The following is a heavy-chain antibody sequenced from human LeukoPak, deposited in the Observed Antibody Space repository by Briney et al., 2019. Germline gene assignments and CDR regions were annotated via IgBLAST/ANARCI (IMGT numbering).Heavy chain of an antibody. CDR3: AKDFIAAAGIDYFDY. D-gene: IGHD6-13*01. CDR2: ISSSSSYI. CDR1: GFTFSSYS. Sequence: GGSLRLSCAASGFTFSSYSMNWVRQAPGKGLEWVSSISSSSSYIYYADSVKGRFTISRDNAKNSLYLQMNSLRAEDTAVYYCAKDFIAAAGIDYFDYWGQGTLVTVSS. J-gene: IGHJ4*02. V-gene: IGHV3-21*01.